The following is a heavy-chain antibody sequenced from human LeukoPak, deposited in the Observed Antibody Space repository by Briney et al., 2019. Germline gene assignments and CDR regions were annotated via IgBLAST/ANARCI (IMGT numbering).Heavy chain of an antibody. D-gene: IGHD6-6*01. CDR1: GFTFSTYS. CDR3: ARSATSSSSRINWFDA. J-gene: IGHJ5*02. CDR2: ITSSSSYI. V-gene: IGHV3-21*01. Sequence: PGGSVRLSCTASGFTFSTYSMNWVRQAPGKGLEWVSSITSSSSYIFYVDSVKGRFTISRDNAKNSLHLQMDSLRAEDSAVYYCARSATSSSSRINWFDAWGQGTLVTVSS.